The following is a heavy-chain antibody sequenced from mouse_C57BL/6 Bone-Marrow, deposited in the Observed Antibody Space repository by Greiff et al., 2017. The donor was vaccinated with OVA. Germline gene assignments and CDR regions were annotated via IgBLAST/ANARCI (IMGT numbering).Heavy chain of an antibody. J-gene: IGHJ1*03. CDR1: GFSLSTSGMG. Sequence: QVTLKESGPGILQSSQTLSLTCSFSGFSLSTSGMGVSWIRQPSGKGLEWLAHIYWDDDKRYNPSLKSRLTISKDTSRNQVFLKITSVDTADTATYYGARRAENSNYVYWYFDVWGTGTTVTVSS. D-gene: IGHD2-5*01. V-gene: IGHV8-12*01. CDR3: ARRAENSNYVYWYFDV. CDR2: IYWDDDK.